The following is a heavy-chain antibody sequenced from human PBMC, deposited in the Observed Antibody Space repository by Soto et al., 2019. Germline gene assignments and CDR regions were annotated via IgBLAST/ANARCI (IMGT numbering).Heavy chain of an antibody. D-gene: IGHD4-17*01. V-gene: IGHV3-48*01. Sequence: EVQLVESGGLLVQPGGSLRLSCAASGFTLTDYGMNWVRQAPGKGLEWLSYISSSTKTIYYADSVRGRFTISRDNAKNSLYLQMHSLRAEDTAVYYCARAVSKTSPLDYWGQGTLVTVSS. J-gene: IGHJ4*02. CDR3: ARAVSKTSPLDY. CDR2: ISSSTKTI. CDR1: GFTLTDYG.